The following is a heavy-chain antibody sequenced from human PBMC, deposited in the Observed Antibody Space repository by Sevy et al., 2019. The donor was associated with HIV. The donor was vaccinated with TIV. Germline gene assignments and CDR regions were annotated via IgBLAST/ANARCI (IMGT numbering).Heavy chain of an antibody. CDR2: IGVNNGKT. Sequence: ASVKVSCKASGYNFNTYGITWVRQAPGQGLEWVGWIGVNNGKTNYAARLQARISMTADTSTSTVYTELRTLTSDDTAMYFCARDSYYYDMHSSYRPPDYWGQGTLVTVSS. D-gene: IGHD3-22*01. V-gene: IGHV1-18*01. CDR1: GYNFNTYG. J-gene: IGHJ4*02. CDR3: ARDSYYYDMHSSYRPPDY.